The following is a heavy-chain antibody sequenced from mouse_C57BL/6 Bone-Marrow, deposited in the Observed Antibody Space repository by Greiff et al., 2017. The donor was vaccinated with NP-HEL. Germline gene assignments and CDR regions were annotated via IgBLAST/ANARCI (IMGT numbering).Heavy chain of an antibody. J-gene: IGHJ2*01. CDR2: IYPGSGST. V-gene: IGHV1-55*01. D-gene: IGHD3-2*02. CDR1: GYTFTSYW. CDR3: ARSALRLFDY. Sequence: QVQLKQPGAELVKPGASVKMSCKASGYTFTSYWITWVKQRPGQGLEWIGDIYPGSGSTNYNQKFKDKATLTADKSSSTAYMQLSSLTSEDSAVYYCARSALRLFDYWGQGTTLTVSS.